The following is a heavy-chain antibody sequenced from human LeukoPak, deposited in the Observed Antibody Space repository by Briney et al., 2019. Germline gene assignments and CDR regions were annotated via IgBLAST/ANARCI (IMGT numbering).Heavy chain of an antibody. CDR1: GGTFSSYA. J-gene: IGHJ3*02. CDR3: ARGIRYFDWVAFDI. V-gene: IGHV1-69*13. D-gene: IGHD3-9*01. Sequence: VASVKVSCKASGGTFSSYAISWVRRAPGQGLEWMGGIIPIFDTANYAQKFQGRVTITADESTSTAYMELSSLRSEDTAVYYCARGIRYFDWVAFDIWGQGTMVTVSS. CDR2: IIPIFDTA.